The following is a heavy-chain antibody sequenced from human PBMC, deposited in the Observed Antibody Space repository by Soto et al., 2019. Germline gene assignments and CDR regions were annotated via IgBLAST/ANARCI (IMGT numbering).Heavy chain of an antibody. CDR2: IYHSGST. CDR1: GGSISSGGYS. Sequence: QLQLQESGSGLVKPSQTLSLTCAVSGGSISSGGYSWSWIRQPPGKGLEWIGYIYHSGSTYYNPSLKSRVTISVDRSKNQFALKLSAVTAADTAVYSCARRGAGAAAVDYWGQETLVAVSS. V-gene: IGHV4-30-2*01. J-gene: IGHJ4*02. D-gene: IGHD6-13*01. CDR3: ARRGAGAAAVDY.